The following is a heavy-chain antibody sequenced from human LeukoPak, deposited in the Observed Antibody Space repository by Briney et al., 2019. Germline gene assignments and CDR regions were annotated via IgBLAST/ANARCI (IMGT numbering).Heavy chain of an antibody. CDR3: ARDQRVTGRPDIDY. Sequence: GESLRLSCAASGFMFTHHGMHWVRQAPGKGLEWVAVIWSDGTNKFYSDSVKGRFTISRDNAKNTLYLQMNNLRAEDTAMYYCARDQRVTGRPDIDYWGQGTLVIVSS. CDR2: IWSDGTNK. V-gene: IGHV3-33*01. J-gene: IGHJ4*02. CDR1: GFMFTHHG. D-gene: IGHD6-6*01.